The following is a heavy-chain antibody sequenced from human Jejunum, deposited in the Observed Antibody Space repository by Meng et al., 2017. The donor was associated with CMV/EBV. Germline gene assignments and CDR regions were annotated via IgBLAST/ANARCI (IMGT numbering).Heavy chain of an antibody. D-gene: IGHD1-7*01. J-gene: IGHJ4*02. CDR2: INPDTGGT. CDR3: MTVTGNYPY. Sequence: KVSCKASGYHFTGYYMHWVRQAPGQGLEWMGRINPDTGGTNYAQKFQGGVTMTRDTSISTAYMELSRLTSDDTAVYFCMTVTGNYPYWGQGALVTVSS. CDR1: GYHFTGYY. V-gene: IGHV1-2*06.